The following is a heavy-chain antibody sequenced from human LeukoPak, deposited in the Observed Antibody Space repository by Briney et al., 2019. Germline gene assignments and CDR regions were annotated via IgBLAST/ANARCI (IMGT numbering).Heavy chain of an antibody. Sequence: GGSLRLSCAASGFTFSSYAMSWVRQAPGKGLEWVSVISASGRSTYYADSVKGRFTISRDNSKNTLDLQMNTLRAEDTAVYYCAKGQVPTGGDFDYWGQGTLVTVSS. D-gene: IGHD2-8*02. CDR2: ISASGRST. J-gene: IGHJ4*02. V-gene: IGHV3-23*01. CDR3: AKGQVPTGGDFDY. CDR1: GFTFSSYA.